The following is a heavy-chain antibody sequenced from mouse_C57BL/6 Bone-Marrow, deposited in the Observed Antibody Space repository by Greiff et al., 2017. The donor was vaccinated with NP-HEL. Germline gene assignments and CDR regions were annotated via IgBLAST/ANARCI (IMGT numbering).Heavy chain of an antibody. D-gene: IGHD1-1*01. CDR2: IDPNSGGT. J-gene: IGHJ2*01. CDR1: GYTFTSYL. Sequence: QVQLKQPGAELVKPGASVKLSCKASGYTFTSYLMHWVKQRPGRGLEWIGRIDPNSGGTKYNEKFKSKATLTVDKPSSTAYMQLNNLTSEDSAVYYCAVYYYGSSAFDYWGQGTTLTVSS. V-gene: IGHV1-72*01. CDR3: AVYYYGSSAFDY.